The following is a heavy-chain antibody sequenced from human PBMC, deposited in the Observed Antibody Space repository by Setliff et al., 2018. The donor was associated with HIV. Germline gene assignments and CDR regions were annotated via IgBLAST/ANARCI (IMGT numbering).Heavy chain of an antibody. CDR1: GDFINNHY. V-gene: IGHV4-59*11. D-gene: IGHD4-17*01. CDR3: ARGNDNGQRGGNYYFMDV. J-gene: IGHJ6*03. Sequence: PSETLSLTCSLSGDFINNHYWSWIRQPPGKGLEWIGHIYYSGDTNYSPSLKSRVTISMDTPKNQFSLKLTSLTAADTAVYYCARGNDNGQRGGNYYFMDVWDKGTTVTVSS. CDR2: IYYSGDT.